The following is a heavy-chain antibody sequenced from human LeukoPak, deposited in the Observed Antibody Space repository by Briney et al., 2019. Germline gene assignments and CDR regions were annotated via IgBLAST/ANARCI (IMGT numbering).Heavy chain of an antibody. D-gene: IGHD1-26*01. Sequence: PLETLSLTGSVSGASMSNYYWTWIRQPAGEGLEWIGRIHTSGSTNYNPSLKSRVTMSVDTSKNQFSLKLSSVTAADTAVYYCARARGGSGSYGHFDYWGQGTLVTVPS. J-gene: IGHJ4*02. CDR1: GASMSNYY. CDR2: IHTSGST. CDR3: ARARGGSGSYGHFDY. V-gene: IGHV4-4*07.